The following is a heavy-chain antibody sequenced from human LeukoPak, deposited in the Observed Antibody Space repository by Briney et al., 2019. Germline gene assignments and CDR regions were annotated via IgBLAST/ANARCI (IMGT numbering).Heavy chain of an antibody. CDR2: INPSGGST. CDR3: ARGMGVLVPAATWFDP. Sequence: ASVKVSCKASGYTFTSYYIHWVRQAPGEGLEWMGIINPSGGSTSYAQKFQGRVTMTRDMSTSTVYMELSSLRSDDTAVYYCARGMGVLVPAATWFDPWGQGTLVTVSS. CDR1: GYTFTSYY. D-gene: IGHD2-2*01. J-gene: IGHJ5*02. V-gene: IGHV1-46*01.